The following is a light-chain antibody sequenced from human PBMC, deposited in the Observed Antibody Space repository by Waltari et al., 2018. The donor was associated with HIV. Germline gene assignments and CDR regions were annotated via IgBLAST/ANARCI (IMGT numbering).Light chain of an antibody. J-gene: IGKJ2*01. CDR3: QQSNSFPYT. V-gene: IGKV1-12*01. CDR1: QSISKW. Sequence: DIQMTQSPSFVSASLGDTVTITCRASQSISKWLVWYQQKPGKAPELLIYAASNLQSWVPPRFSGSGSGTDFSLTITSLQAEDLATYYCQQSNSFPYTFGQGTKVEIK. CDR2: AAS.